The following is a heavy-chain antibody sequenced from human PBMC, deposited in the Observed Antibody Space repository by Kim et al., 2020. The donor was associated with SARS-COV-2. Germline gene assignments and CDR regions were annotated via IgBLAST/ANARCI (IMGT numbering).Heavy chain of an antibody. CDR1: GGSISSSSYY. CDR3: ARHGSGYFPVWSHP. J-gene: IGHJ5*02. Sequence: SETLSLTCTVSGGSISSSSYYWGWIRQPPGKGLEWIGSIYYSGSTYYNPSLKSRVTISVDTSKNQFSLKLSSVTAADTAVYYCARHGSGYFPVWSHPWGQGTLVTVAS. V-gene: IGHV4-39*01. CDR2: IYYSGST. D-gene: IGHD3-22*01.